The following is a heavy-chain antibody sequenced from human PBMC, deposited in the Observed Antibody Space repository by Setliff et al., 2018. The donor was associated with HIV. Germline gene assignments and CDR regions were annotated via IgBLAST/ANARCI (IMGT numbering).Heavy chain of an antibody. J-gene: IGHJ4*02. D-gene: IGHD2-8*01. CDR2: VYYRGST. V-gene: IGHV4-61*08. Sequence: SETLSLTCSVTGDSVNNGGFFWNWIRQTPGKGLEWVGNVYYRGSTKYNPSLKSRVTLSVDTSKNQFDLKVNSVTAADTAVYYCARGTLNYLDYWGQGALVTVSS. CDR3: ARGTLNYLDY. CDR1: GDSVNNGGFF.